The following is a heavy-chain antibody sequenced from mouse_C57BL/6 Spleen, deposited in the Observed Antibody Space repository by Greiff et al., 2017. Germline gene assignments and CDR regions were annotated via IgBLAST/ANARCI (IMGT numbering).Heavy chain of an antibody. J-gene: IGHJ1*03. D-gene: IGHD1-1*01. V-gene: IGHV1-72*01. CDR3: ASEGVYYYGSSRYWYFDV. CDR2: IDPNSGGT. CDR1: GYTFTSYW. Sequence: QVQLKQSGAELVKPGASVKLSCKASGYTFTSYWMHWVKQRPGRGLEWIGRIDPNSGGTKYNEKFKSKATLTVDKPSSTAYMQLSSLTSEDSAVYYCASEGVYYYGSSRYWYFDVWGTGTTVTVSS.